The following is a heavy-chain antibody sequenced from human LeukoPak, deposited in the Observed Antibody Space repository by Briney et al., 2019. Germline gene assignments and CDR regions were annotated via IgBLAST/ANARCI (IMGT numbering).Heavy chain of an antibody. D-gene: IGHD3-10*02. CDR1: GFPFSSYE. CDR3: AELGITMIGGV. Sequence: GGSLRLSCAASGFPFSSYEMNWVRQAPGKGLEWVSYISSSGSTIYYADSVKGRFTISRNNAKNSLYLQMNSLRAEDTAVYYCAELGITMIGGVWGKGTTVTISS. V-gene: IGHV3-48*03. CDR2: ISSSGSTI. J-gene: IGHJ6*04.